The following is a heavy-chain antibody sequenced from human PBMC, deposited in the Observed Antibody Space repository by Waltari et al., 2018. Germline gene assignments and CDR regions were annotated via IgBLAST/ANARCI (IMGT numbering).Heavy chain of an antibody. J-gene: IGHJ4*02. CDR2: IYTSGST. D-gene: IGHD5-12*01. CDR1: GGSISSYY. CDR3: AREASGWLQPYYFDY. Sequence: QVQLQESGPGLVKPSETLSLTCTVSGGSISSYYWSWIRQPAGKGLEWIGRIYTSGSTNYNPSLKSRVTMSVDTSKNQFSLKLSSVTAADTAVYSCAREASGWLQPYYFDYWGQGTLVTVSS. V-gene: IGHV4-4*07.